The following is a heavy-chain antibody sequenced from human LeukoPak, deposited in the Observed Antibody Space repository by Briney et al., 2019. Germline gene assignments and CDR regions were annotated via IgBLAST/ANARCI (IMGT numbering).Heavy chain of an antibody. J-gene: IGHJ4*02. V-gene: IGHV4-4*07. Sequence: PSETLSLTCTVSGGSITTHYWGWIRQPAGKGLEWVGRTYVSGSTNYNPSLKSRLTMSVDASKNQFSLRLSSVTAADTAVYYCARDHRYGGGSLDYWGQGTLVTVSS. D-gene: IGHD4-23*01. CDR2: TYVSGST. CDR3: ARDHRYGGGSLDY. CDR1: GGSITTHY.